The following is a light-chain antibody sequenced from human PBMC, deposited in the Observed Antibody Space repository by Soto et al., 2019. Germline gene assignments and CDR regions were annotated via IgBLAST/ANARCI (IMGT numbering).Light chain of an antibody. CDR1: QGISNY. CDR2: AAS. J-gene: IGKJ4*01. V-gene: IGKV1-27*01. CDR3: QKYNSAPRALT. Sequence: DIQMTQSPSSLSASVGDRVTITCRASQGISNYLAWYQQKPGKVPKLLIYAASTLQSGVPSRFSGSGSRTDFTLTISSLQPEDVASYYCQKYNSAPRALTFGGGTKVEIK.